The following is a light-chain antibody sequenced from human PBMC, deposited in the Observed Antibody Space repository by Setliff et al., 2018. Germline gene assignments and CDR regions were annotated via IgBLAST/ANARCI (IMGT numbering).Light chain of an antibody. Sequence: QSALTQPPSASGSPGQSVTISCTGTSGDIDPYNYVSWYQQHPGKAPKLLIYEVSKRPSGVPDRFSGSKSGNTAFLTVSGLQAEDEATYYCISYLYSQTLYVFGTGTKVNRP. CDR3: ISYLYSQTLYV. J-gene: IGLJ1*01. CDR1: SGDIDPYNY. CDR2: EVS. V-gene: IGLV2-8*01.